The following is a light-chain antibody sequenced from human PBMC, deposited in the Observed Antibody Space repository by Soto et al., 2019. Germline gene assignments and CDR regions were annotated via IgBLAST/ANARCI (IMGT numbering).Light chain of an antibody. Sequence: DTVMTQTPLSLSVTPGQPASISCKSSQSILHTNGKTFLFWHLQKPGQPPQVLIYEVSNRLSGVPDRCSGSGSGTDFPLIISRVEAEDVGIYYCMQSVQLPPTFGQGTLLE. J-gene: IGKJ5*01. CDR1: QSILHTNGKTF. V-gene: IGKV2D-29*01. CDR2: EVS. CDR3: MQSVQLPPT.